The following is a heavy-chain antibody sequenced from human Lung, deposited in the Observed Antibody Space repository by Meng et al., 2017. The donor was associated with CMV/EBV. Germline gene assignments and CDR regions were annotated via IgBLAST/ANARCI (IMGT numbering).Heavy chain of an antibody. J-gene: IGHJ5*02. CDR3: ARSKGYCSVGSCISRFDP. V-gene: IGHV4-31*03. D-gene: IGHD2-15*01. CDR2: IYYSGST. CDR1: GGSFSGGYY. Sequence: SXTLSLXCTVSGGSFSGGYYWSWIRQHPGKGLELIGYIYYSGSTNYNPSLKSRVTMSIDTSKNQFSLKLTSVTAADTAVYYCARSKGYCSVGSCISRFDPXGQGXPVTVSS.